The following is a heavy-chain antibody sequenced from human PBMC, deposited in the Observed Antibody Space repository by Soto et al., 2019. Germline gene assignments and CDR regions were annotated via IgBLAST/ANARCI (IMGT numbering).Heavy chain of an antibody. V-gene: IGHV3-30*18. D-gene: IGHD3-3*01. CDR1: GFTFSSYG. CDR2: LSYDGSNK. J-gene: IGHJ6*02. Sequence: QVQLVESGGGVVQPGRSLRLSCAASGFTFSSYGMHWVRQAPGKGLEWVAVLSYDGSNKYYADSVKGRFTISRDNSKNTLYLQMNSLRAEDTAVYYCAKGLILRFLEWFRKGTYYYYGMDVWGQGTTVTVSS. CDR3: AKGLILRFLEWFRKGTYYYYGMDV.